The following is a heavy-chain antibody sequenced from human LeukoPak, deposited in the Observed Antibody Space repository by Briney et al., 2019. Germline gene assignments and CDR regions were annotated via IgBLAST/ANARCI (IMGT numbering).Heavy chain of an antibody. V-gene: IGHV1-8*02. Sequence: ASVKVPCKASGGTFSSYAISWVRQATGQGLEWMGWMNPNSGNTGYAQKFQGRVTMTRNTSISTAYMELSSLRSEDTAVYYCARYSHGDYLGLDYWGQGTLVTVSS. D-gene: IGHD4-17*01. J-gene: IGHJ4*02. CDR2: MNPNSGNT. CDR3: ARYSHGDYLGLDY. CDR1: GGTFSSYA.